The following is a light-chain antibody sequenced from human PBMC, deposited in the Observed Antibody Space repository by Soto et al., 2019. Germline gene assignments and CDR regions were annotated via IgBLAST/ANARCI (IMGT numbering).Light chain of an antibody. V-gene: IGKV1-39*01. CDR1: QSIISY. J-gene: IGKJ5*01. CDR2: AAS. CDR3: QQSYSTIT. Sequence: DIQMTQSPSSLSASVGDRVTITCRASQSIISYLNWYQQXPGKAPKLLIYAASSLQSGVPSRFSGSGSGTDFTLTISSLQPEDFATYYCQQSYSTITFGQGTRLEIK.